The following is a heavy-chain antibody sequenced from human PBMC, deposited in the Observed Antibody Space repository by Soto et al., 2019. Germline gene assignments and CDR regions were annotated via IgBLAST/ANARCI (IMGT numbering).Heavy chain of an antibody. J-gene: IGHJ4*02. CDR3: ARDLVVSRSAGY. V-gene: IGHV3-21*01. D-gene: IGHD3-22*01. CDR2: ISSSSSYI. Sequence: EVQLVESGGGLVKPGGSLRLSCAASGFTFSSYSMNWVRQAPGKGLEWVSSISSSSSYIYYADSVKGRFTISRDNAKNSLYLQMNSLRAEDTAVYYCARDLVVSRSAGYWGQGTLVTVSS. CDR1: GFTFSSYS.